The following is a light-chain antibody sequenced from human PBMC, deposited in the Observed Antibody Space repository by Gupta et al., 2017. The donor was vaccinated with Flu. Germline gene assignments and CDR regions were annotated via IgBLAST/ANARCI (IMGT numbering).Light chain of an antibody. V-gene: IGKV3-20*01. J-gene: IGKJ1*01. CDR1: QSVSSSY. CDR2: GAS. CDR3: QQYGSSPWT. Sequence: EIVLKQSPGTLSFSPGERATLSCRASQSVSSSYLAWYQQKPGQAPRLLIYGASSRATGIPDRFSGSGSGTDFTLTISRLEPEDFAVYYCQQYGSSPWTFGQGTKVEIK.